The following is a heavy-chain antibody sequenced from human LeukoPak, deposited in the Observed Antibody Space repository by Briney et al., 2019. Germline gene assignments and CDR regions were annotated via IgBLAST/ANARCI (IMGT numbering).Heavy chain of an antibody. CDR1: GDSISSGGHY. J-gene: IGHJ4*02. D-gene: IGHD1-1*01. CDR3: ARSPGIWNEYGRLEY. V-gene: IGHV4-31*03. Sequence: PSETLSLTCTVSGDSISSGGHYWNRLRQRPGKGLEWIGYIFHTGSTYYNPSLKSRVTISVDTSKNQFSLKLSSVTAADTAVYYCARSPGIWNEYGRLEYWGQGALVTVSS. CDR2: IFHTGST.